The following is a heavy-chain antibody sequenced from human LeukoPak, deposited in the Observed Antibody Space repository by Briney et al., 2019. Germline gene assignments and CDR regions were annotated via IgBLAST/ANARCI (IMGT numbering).Heavy chain of an antibody. CDR3: ARDRGLALPNSFTS. J-gene: IGHJ5*02. CDR2: IYLNGNHI. Sequence: GGALRLFCVGSGFTFSSYSMNWVRQAPGKGVEWVSCIYLNGNHINYADSVKDRFTISTDNPNNSLFLQIDSLRVEHTAVYYCARDRGLALPNSFTSWGQGTLVTVSP. V-gene: IGHV3-21*01. D-gene: IGHD2-15*01. CDR1: GFTFSSYS.